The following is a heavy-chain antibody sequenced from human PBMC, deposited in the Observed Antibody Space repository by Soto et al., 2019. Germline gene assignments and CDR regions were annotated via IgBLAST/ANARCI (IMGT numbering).Heavy chain of an antibody. D-gene: IGHD2-8*01. Sequence: QVQLVQSGAEVKKPGASVKVSCKASGYTFTSSGINWVRQAPGQGLEWMGWISAYNGNTNYAQKLQGRVTMTTDTSTSTAYMELRSRRSDDTALYYGARDKWSIKWDVLTDAFDLWGQGTMVTVSS. CDR3: ARDKWSIKWDVLTDAFDL. CDR1: GYTFTSSG. CDR2: ISAYNGNT. V-gene: IGHV1-18*01. J-gene: IGHJ3*01.